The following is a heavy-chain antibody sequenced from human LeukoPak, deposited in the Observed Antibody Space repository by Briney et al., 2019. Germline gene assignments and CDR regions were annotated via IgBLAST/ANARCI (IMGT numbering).Heavy chain of an antibody. J-gene: IGHJ6*03. CDR3: ARTQGRARGVAGSTDYYMDV. Sequence: SETLSLTCTVSGGSISSYYWSWIRQPAGKGLEWIGRIYASGSINYNPSLKTRVTMSVDTSKNQFSLKLSSVTAADTAVYYCARTQGRARGVAGSTDYYMDVWGKGTTVTVSS. V-gene: IGHV4-4*07. CDR1: GGSISSYY. CDR2: IYASGSI. D-gene: IGHD3-10*01.